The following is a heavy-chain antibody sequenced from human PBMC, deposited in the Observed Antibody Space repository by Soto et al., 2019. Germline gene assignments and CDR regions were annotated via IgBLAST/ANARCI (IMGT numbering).Heavy chain of an antibody. D-gene: IGHD4-17*01. CDR2: ISGSGSST. CDR1: GFPFSGYA. Sequence: EVQLLESGGGLVQPGGSLRLSCVASGFPFSGYAIHWVRQAPGKGLEWVSIISGSGSSTNYADSVKGRFTISRDNARDTVHLQMNILRAEDTAVYYCAKSYVGDYDHRLLVANWGQGTLVTVSS. CDR3: AKSYVGDYDHRLLVAN. V-gene: IGHV3-23*01. J-gene: IGHJ4*02.